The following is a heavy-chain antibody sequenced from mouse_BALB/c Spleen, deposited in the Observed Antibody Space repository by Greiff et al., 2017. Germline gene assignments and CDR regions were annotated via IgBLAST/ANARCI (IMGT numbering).Heavy chain of an antibody. V-gene: IGHV2-2*02. CDR3: ARKDGYDTPFAY. J-gene: IGHJ3*01. CDR2: IWSGGST. D-gene: IGHD2-2*01. Sequence: VQLQQSGPGLVQPSQSLSITCTVSGFSLTSYGVHWVRQSPGKGLEWLGVIWSGGSTDYNAAFISRLSISKDNSKSQVFFKMNSLQANDTAIYYCARKDGYDTPFAYWGQGTLVTVSA. CDR1: GFSLTSYG.